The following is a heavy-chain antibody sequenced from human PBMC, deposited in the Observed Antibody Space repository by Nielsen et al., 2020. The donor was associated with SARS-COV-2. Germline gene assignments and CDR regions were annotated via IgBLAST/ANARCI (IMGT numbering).Heavy chain of an antibody. J-gene: IGHJ4*02. CDR3: AKDLYTMIVGFDY. CDR1: GFTFSSYA. V-gene: IGHV3-23*01. CDR2: ISGSGGST. Sequence: GESLKISCAASGFTFSSYAMSWVRQAPGKGLEWVSAISGSGGSTYYADSVKGRFTISRDNSKNTLYLQMNSLRAEDTAVYYCAKDLYTMIVGFDYWGQGTLVTVSS. D-gene: IGHD3-22*01.